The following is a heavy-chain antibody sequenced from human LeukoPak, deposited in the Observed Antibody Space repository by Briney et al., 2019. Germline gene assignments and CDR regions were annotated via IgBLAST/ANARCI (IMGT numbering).Heavy chain of an antibody. CDR1: GYTFTGYY. Sequence: ASVKVSCKASGYTFTGYYMHWVRQAPGQGLEWMGWINPNSGGTNYAQKFQGRVTVTRDTSISTAYMELSRLRSDDTAVYYCAREGASSSWYLYFYWGQGTLVTVSS. CDR3: AREGASSSWYLYFY. V-gene: IGHV1-2*02. CDR2: INPNSGGT. D-gene: IGHD6-13*01. J-gene: IGHJ4*02.